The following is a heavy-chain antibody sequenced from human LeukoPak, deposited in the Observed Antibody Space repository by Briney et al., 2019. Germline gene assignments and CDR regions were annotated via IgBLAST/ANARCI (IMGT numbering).Heavy chain of an antibody. Sequence: SETLSLTCTVSGGSISSGGYYWSWIRQHPGKGLEWIGYIYYSGSTYYNPSLKSRVTISVDTSKNQFSLKLSSVTAADTAVYYCARGISGSYHRGSYYFDYWGQGTLVTVSS. J-gene: IGHJ4*02. CDR1: GGSISSGGYY. D-gene: IGHD1-26*01. CDR2: IYYSGST. V-gene: IGHV4-31*03. CDR3: ARGISGSYHRGSYYFDY.